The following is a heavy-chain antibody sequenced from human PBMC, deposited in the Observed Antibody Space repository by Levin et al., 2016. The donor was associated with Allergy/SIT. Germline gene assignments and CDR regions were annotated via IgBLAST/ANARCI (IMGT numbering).Heavy chain of an antibody. Sequence: WIRQPPGKGLEWVANIKQDGSEKYYVDSVKGRFTISRDNAKNSLYLQMNSLRAEDTAVYYCAKLPKEYCSGGSCGVFPPWGQGTLVTVSS. CDR3: AKLPKEYCSGGSCGVFPP. CDR2: IKQDGSEK. D-gene: IGHD2-15*01. V-gene: IGHV3-7*01. J-gene: IGHJ5*02.